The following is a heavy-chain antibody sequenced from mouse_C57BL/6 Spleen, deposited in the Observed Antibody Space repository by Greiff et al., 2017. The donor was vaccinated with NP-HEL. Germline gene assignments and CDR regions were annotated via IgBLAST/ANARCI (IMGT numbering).Heavy chain of an antibody. J-gene: IGHJ3*01. CDR1: GYTFTSYW. CDR3: ARSVPDYYGSSYGFAY. CDR2: IHPNSGST. D-gene: IGHD1-1*01. Sequence: QVQLQQPGAELVKPGASVKLSCKASGYTFTSYWMHWVKQRPGQGLEWIGMIHPNSGSTNYNEKFKSKATLTVDKSSSTAYMQLSSLTSEDSAVYYCARSVPDYYGSSYGFAYWGQGTLVTVSA. V-gene: IGHV1-64*01.